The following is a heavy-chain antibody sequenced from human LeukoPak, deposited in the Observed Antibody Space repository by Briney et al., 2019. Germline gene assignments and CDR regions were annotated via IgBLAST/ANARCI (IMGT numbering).Heavy chain of an antibody. V-gene: IGHV4-34*01. Sequence: PSETLSLTCAVYGGSFSGYYWSWIRQPPGKGLEWIGEINHSGSTNYNPSLKSRVTISVDTSKNQFSLEVNSVTAADTAVYYCARGAPYSGSGSYYNYWGQGTLVTVSS. D-gene: IGHD3-10*01. J-gene: IGHJ4*02. CDR1: GGSFSGYY. CDR2: INHSGST. CDR3: ARGAPYSGSGSYYNY.